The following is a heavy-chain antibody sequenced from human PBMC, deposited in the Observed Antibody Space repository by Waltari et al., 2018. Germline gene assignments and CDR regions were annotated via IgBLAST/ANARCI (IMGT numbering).Heavy chain of an antibody. CDR3: ARHPGSYNWFDP. V-gene: IGHV4-38-2*01. D-gene: IGHD1-26*01. CDR1: GYSISSGYY. Sequence: QVQLQESGPGLVKPSETLSLTCAVSGYSISSGYYWGWIQQPPGKGLEWIGSIAHSGSTYNHPSLKGRVTRSVDTSKNQFSLKLSSVTAADTAVYYCARHPGSYNWFDPWGQGTLVTVSS. CDR2: IAHSGST. J-gene: IGHJ5*02.